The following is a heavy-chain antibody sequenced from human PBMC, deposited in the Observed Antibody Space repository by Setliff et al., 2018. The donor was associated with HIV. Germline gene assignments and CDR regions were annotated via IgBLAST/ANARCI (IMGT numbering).Heavy chain of an antibody. CDR2: INHSGST. V-gene: IGHV4-34*01. CDR1: GGSXSGFY. CDR3: ARTLLTHYNFWSGYYSYDAFDI. Sequence: PSETLSXXXAVYGGSXSGFYWSWIRQPPGKGLEWIGEINHSGSTNYNXSLKSRVTISVDTSKXQXSLKLSSVTAADTAVYYCARTLLTHYNFWSGYYSYDAFDIWGQGTMVTVSS. J-gene: IGHJ3*02. D-gene: IGHD3-3*01.